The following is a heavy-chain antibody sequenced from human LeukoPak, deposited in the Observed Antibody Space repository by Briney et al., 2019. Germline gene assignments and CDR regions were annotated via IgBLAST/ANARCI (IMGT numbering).Heavy chain of an antibody. CDR3: ARDWELGH. CDR1: DGSISHYY. V-gene: IGHV4-59*01. CDR2: INYSGCT. D-gene: IGHD1-1*01. J-gene: IGHJ5*02. Sequence: PAETLSLTCTVSDGSISHYYWNWIRQPPGKGLEWIGNINYSGCTNYNPSLKSRVTISIDTSKNQFSLRLTSVTAADTALYYCARDWELGHWGQGTLVTVSS.